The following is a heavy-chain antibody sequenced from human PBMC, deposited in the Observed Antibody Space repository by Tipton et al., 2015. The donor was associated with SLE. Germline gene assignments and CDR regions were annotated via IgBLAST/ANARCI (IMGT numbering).Heavy chain of an antibody. CDR2: IGSRGTTI. CDR1: GFTFSNYE. V-gene: IGHV3-48*03. CDR3: ARGGDCGDYCPLDWVDP. J-gene: IGHJ5*02. Sequence: SLRLSCVASGFTFSNYEMNWVRQAPGKGLEWVSYIGSRGTTIHYADSVKGRFIISRDNAKNSLSLQMNSLRAEDSAIYYCARGGDCGDYCPLDWVDPWGQGALVTVPS. D-gene: IGHD2-21*01.